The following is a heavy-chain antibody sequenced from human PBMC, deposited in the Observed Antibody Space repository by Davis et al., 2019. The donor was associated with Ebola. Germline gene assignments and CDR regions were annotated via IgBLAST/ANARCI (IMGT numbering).Heavy chain of an antibody. CDR2: IQSKTDGGTT. CDR1: GFTFSNAW. Sequence: PGGSLRLSCAASGFTFSNAWMSWVRQAPGKGLEWVGRIQSKTDGGTTDYVAAVKGRITISRDDSKNTLFLQMNSLKTEDTAVYYCTTDGRYCSTTSCYNIDYWGQGTLVTVSS. J-gene: IGHJ4*02. D-gene: IGHD2-2*02. CDR3: TTDGRYCSTTSCYNIDY. V-gene: IGHV3-15*01.